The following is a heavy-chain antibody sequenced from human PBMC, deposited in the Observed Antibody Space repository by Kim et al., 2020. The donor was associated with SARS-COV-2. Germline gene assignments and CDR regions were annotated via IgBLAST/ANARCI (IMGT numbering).Heavy chain of an antibody. Sequence: GGSLRLSCAASGFTFSSYGMHWVRQAPGKGLEWVAVISYDGSNKYYADSVKGRFTISRDNSKNTLYLQMNSLRAEDTAVYYCAKDFHGDGGYFDYWGQGTLVTVSS. CDR2: ISYDGSNK. J-gene: IGHJ4*02. CDR1: GFTFSSYG. V-gene: IGHV3-30*18. CDR3: AKDFHGDGGYFDY. D-gene: IGHD4-17*01.